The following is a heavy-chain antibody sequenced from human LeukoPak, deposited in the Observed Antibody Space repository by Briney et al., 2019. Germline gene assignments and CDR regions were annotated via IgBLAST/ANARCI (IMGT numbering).Heavy chain of an antibody. CDR3: ARQALRLAGFDY. Sequence: SETLSLTCAVYGGSFSGYYRSWIRQPPGKGLEWIGEINHSGSTNYNPSLKSRVTISVDTSKNQFSLKLSSVTAADTAVYYCARQALRLAGFDYWGQGTLVTVSS. CDR1: GGSFSGYY. CDR2: INHSGST. D-gene: IGHD3-16*01. J-gene: IGHJ4*02. V-gene: IGHV4-34*01.